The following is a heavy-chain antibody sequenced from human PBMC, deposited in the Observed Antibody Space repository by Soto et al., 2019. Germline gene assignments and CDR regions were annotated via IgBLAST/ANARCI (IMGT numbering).Heavy chain of an antibody. CDR2: IYYSGST. V-gene: IGHV4-39*01. CDR1: GGSISSSSYY. D-gene: IGHD3-3*01. CDR3: AGITIFGVVTYGMDV. Sequence: PSETLSLTCTVSGGSISSSSYYWGWIRQHPGKGQEWIGSIYYSGSTYYNPSLKSRVTISVDTSKNQFSLKLSSVTAADTAVYYCAGITIFGVVTYGMDVWGQGTTVTVSS. J-gene: IGHJ6*02.